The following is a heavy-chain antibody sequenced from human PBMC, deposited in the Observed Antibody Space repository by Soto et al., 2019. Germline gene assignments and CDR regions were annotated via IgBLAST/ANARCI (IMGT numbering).Heavy chain of an antibody. CDR1: GFTFNNYA. V-gene: IGHV3-23*01. D-gene: IGHD5-18*01. CDR3: AKDVLVDSSMVSDY. CDR2: ISGSGNSK. J-gene: IGHJ4*02. Sequence: GGSLRLSCAASGFTFNNYAMTWVRQPPGKGLEWVSTISGSGNSKYYADSVKGRFTISRDNSKNTLDLQMSSLRAEDSAVYYCAKDVLVDSSMVSDYWGQGTLVTVSS.